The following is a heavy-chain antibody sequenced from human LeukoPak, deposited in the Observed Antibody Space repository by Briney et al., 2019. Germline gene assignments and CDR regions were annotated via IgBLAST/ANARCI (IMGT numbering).Heavy chain of an antibody. Sequence: SETLSLTCAVYGGSFSGYYWSWIRQPPGKGLEWIGEINHSGSTNYNPSLKSRVTISVDTSKNQFSLKLSSVTAADTAVYYCARFPGGAEYRHYYYMDVWGKGTTVTVSS. CDR1: GGSFSGYY. CDR3: ARFPGGAEYRHYYYMDV. CDR2: INHSGST. D-gene: IGHD1-14*01. J-gene: IGHJ6*03. V-gene: IGHV4-34*01.